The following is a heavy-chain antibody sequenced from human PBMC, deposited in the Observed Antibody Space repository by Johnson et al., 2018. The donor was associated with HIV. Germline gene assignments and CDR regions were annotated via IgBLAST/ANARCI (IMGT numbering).Heavy chain of an antibody. J-gene: IGHJ3*02. V-gene: IGHV3-30-3*01. CDR3: ARQYYGSGTDAFDI. Sequence: QVQLVESGGGLVKPGGSLRLSCAASGFTFSDYYMSWIRQAPGKGLEWVEVISYDGSNKYYADSVKGRFTISRDNAKNTVHLQMNSLRAEDTAVYYCARQYYGSGTDAFDIWGQGTMVTVSS. CDR2: ISYDGSNK. CDR1: GFTFSDYY. D-gene: IGHD3-10*01.